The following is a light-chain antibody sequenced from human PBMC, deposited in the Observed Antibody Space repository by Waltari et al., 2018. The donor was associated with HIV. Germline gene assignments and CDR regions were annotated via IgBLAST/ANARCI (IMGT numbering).Light chain of an antibody. CDR2: YKSDSDK. J-gene: IGLJ3*02. CDR1: SDINVATSR. Sequence: QAVLTQPASLSASPGASASLTCTLRSDINVATSRIYWFQQKTGIPPQFLLRYKSDSDKQQGSGVPSRFSGSKDGSANAAILLISGLQSEDEGDYYCMIWHSSAAWVFGGGTKLTV. V-gene: IGLV5-45*01. CDR3: MIWHSSAAWV.